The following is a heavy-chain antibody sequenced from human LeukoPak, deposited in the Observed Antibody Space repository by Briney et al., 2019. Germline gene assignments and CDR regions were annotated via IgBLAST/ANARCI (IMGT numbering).Heavy chain of an antibody. D-gene: IGHD4/OR15-4a*01. J-gene: IGHJ5*02. CDR2: MNVESGTA. CDR1: GYPFTSYD. CDR3: ARLPGYFGAS. Sequence: GASVKVSCKASGYPFTSYDLNWVRQAPGQRLEWMGCMNVESGTADYAPEFQGRVTMTRNTSISTAYMELSSLRPEDTAVYYCARLPGYFGASWGQGTLVTVSS. V-gene: IGHV1-8*01.